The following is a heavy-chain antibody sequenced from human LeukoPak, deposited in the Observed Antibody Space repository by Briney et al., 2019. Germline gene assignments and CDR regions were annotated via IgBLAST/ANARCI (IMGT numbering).Heavy chain of an antibody. CDR1: GGSFSGYY. D-gene: IGHD1-26*01. Sequence: SETLSLTCAVYGGSFSGYYWSWIRQPPGKGLEWIGEINHSGSTNYNPSLKSRVTISVDTSKNQFSLKLSSVTAADTAVYYCARARSGKWGFDYWGQRTLVTVSS. CDR3: ARARSGKWGFDY. J-gene: IGHJ4*02. V-gene: IGHV4-34*01. CDR2: INHSGST.